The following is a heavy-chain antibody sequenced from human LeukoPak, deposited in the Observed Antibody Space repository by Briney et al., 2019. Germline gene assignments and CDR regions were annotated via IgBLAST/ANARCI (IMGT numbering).Heavy chain of an antibody. CDR3: AGRLWRRDGYNLSAFDI. J-gene: IGHJ3*02. CDR2: IYYSGST. Sequence: SETLSLTCTVSGGPISSYYWNWIRQPPGKELEWIGYIYYSGSTNYNPSLKSRVTISVDTSKNQFSLKLSSVTAADTAVYYCAGRLWRRDGYNLSAFDIWGQGTMVTVSS. CDR1: GGPISSYY. V-gene: IGHV4-59*01. D-gene: IGHD5-24*01.